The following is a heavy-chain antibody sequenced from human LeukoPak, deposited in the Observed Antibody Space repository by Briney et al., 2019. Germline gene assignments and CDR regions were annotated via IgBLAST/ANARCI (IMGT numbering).Heavy chain of an antibody. CDR2: IYTSGST. Sequence: SETLSLTCTGSGGSISSYHWSWIRQPAGKGLEWLRRIYTSGSTNYNPSLNSRVTMSVDTSKNQFSLKLSSVTAADTAVYYCARDNLLWFGESFLPFDPRGQGTLVTVSS. V-gene: IGHV4-4*07. D-gene: IGHD3-10*01. CDR3: ARDNLLWFGESFLPFDP. J-gene: IGHJ5*02. CDR1: GGSISSYH.